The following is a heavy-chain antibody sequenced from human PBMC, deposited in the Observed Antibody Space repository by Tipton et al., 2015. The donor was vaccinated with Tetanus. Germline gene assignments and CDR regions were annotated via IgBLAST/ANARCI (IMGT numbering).Heavy chain of an antibody. Sequence: QMQLVQSGAGVKKPGASLKVSCEASGYTFTGYYLYWVRQAPGQGLEWMGWIDPNSGGTAYAQKFQGRVTMTRDTSISTVDMELSRLRSDDTAVYYCARDRGDYIYYGMDVWGPGTTVTVSS. V-gene: IGHV1-2*02. CDR3: ARDRGDYIYYGMDV. CDR2: IDPNSGGT. CDR1: GYTFTGYY. D-gene: IGHD3-22*01. J-gene: IGHJ6*02.